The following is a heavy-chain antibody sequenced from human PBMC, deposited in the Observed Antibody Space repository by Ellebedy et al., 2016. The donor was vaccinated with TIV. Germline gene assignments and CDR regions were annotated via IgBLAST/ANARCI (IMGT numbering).Heavy chain of an antibody. D-gene: IGHD3-16*01. CDR2: ISNQGASA. CDR3: VKADYESLYYFED. J-gene: IGHJ4*02. Sequence: GGSLRLXXAASGFTFNNHALSWVRQAPGPGLEWVSSISNQGASAYYADSVKGRFTISRDNSKNTLSLQMNDLRAEDTALYYCVKADYESLYYFEDWGQGTLVTVSS. CDR1: GFTFNNHA. V-gene: IGHV3-23*01.